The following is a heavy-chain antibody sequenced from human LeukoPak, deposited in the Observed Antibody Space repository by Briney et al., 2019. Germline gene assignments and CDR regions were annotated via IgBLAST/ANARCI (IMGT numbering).Heavy chain of an antibody. J-gene: IGHJ4*02. CDR1: GGSFSGYY. Sequence: SETLSLTCAVYGGSFSGYYRSWIRQPPGKGLEWIGEINHSGSTNYNPSLKSRVTISVDTSKNQFSLKLSSVTAADTAVYYCARGGYSYGYGYWGQGTLVTVSS. CDR2: INHSGST. D-gene: IGHD5-18*01. CDR3: ARGGYSYGYGY. V-gene: IGHV4-34*01.